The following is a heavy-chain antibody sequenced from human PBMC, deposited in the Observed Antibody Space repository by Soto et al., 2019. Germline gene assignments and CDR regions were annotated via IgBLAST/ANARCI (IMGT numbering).Heavy chain of an antibody. J-gene: IGHJ6*03. CDR1: GYTFTSYD. V-gene: IGHV1-8*01. CDR3: ARTYYDFWSGFTPDNYYHYMHV. D-gene: IGHD3-3*01. Sequence: ASVKVSCKASGYTFTSYDINWVRQATGQGLEWMGWMNPNSGNTGYAQKFQGRVTMTRNTSISTAYMELSSLRSEDTAVYYCARTYYDFWSGFTPDNYYHYMHVWGTRTTVTVSS. CDR2: MNPNSGNT.